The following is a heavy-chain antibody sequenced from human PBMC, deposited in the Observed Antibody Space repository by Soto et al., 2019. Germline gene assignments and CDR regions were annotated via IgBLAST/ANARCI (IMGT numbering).Heavy chain of an antibody. CDR2: MNGAASST. D-gene: IGHD1-26*01. CDR1: GLTLSNS. CDR3: ARGGADHYQYGMDV. Sequence: GGSLRLSCAASGLTLSNSISWVRQHPGKRMEWVSSMNGAASSTSYADSAKGRFTMFRDNSKNTLFLEMNNLRAEDTAVYYCARGGADHYQYGMDVWGQGTTVTVSS. V-gene: IGHV3-23*01. J-gene: IGHJ6*02.